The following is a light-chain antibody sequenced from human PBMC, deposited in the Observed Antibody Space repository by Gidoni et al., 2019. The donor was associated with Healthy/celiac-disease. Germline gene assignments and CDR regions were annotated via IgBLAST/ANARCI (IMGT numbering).Light chain of an antibody. CDR3: QQSYSTLIT. Sequence: DIQMTQSPSSLSASVGDRVTITCRASQSISSYLNWYQQKPGKAPKLLIYAASSLQSGVPSRFSASGSGTDFPLTISSLPPEDFATYYCQQSYSTLITFGQXTRLEIK. CDR2: AAS. J-gene: IGKJ5*01. CDR1: QSISSY. V-gene: IGKV1-39*01.